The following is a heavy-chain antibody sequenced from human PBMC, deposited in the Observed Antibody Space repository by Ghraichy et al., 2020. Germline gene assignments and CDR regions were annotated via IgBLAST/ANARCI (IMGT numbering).Heavy chain of an antibody. CDR2: MNPNSGNT. J-gene: IGHJ6*03. Sequence: ASVKVSCKASGYTFTSYDINWVRQATGQGLEWMGWMNPNSGNTGYAQKFQGRVTMTRNTSISTAYMELSSLRSEDTAVYYCARGLYSSSLYYYYYYYMDVWGKGTTVTVSS. CDR3: ARGLYSSSLYYYYYYYMDV. D-gene: IGHD6-6*01. V-gene: IGHV1-8*01. CDR1: GYTFTSYD.